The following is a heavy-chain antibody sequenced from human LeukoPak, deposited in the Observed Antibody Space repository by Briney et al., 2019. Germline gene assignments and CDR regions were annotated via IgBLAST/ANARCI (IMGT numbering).Heavy chain of an antibody. CDR2: ISGSGGST. J-gene: IGHJ4*02. CDR3: ARGSYGEYYFDY. CDR1: GFTFSSYA. V-gene: IGHV3-23*01. Sequence: GGSLRLSCAASGFTFSSYAMSWVRQAPGKGLEWVSAISGSGGSTYYADSVKGRFTISRDNSKNTLYLQMNSLRAEDTALYYCARGSYGEYYFDYWGQGTLVTVSS. D-gene: IGHD4-17*01.